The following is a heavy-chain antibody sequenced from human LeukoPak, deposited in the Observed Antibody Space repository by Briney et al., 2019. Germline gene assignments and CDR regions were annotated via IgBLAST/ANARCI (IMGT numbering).Heavy chain of an antibody. J-gene: IGHJ4*02. Sequence: SETLSLTCAVSGGSIDITNYWSWVRQAPGKGLEWIGEISHSGTTNYSPSLRSRVAMSLDRANNQFSLNLTSVTDADTAVYYCTRENRPFCPFAYWGQGVLVTVSS. CDR2: ISHSGTT. D-gene: IGHD2/OR15-2a*01. CDR3: TRENRPFCPFAY. CDR1: GGSIDITNY. V-gene: IGHV4-4*02.